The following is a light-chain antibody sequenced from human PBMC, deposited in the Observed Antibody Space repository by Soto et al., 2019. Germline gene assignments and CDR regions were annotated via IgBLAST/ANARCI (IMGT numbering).Light chain of an antibody. CDR3: HQYGSTPFS. V-gene: IGKV3-20*01. CDR2: GAS. J-gene: IGKJ3*01. Sequence: EIVLTQSPGTLSLSPGDRATLSCRASQSVSTNYLAWYQQKLGQAPMLLIDGASSRATAIPDRFSGNGSGTDFTLTISRLEPEDFAVYYCHQYGSTPFSFGPWTKVDIK. CDR1: QSVSTNY.